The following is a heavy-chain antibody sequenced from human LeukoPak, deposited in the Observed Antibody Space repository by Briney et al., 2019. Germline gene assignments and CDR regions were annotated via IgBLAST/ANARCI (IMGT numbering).Heavy chain of an antibody. CDR3: AGGPSYYYDSRWFDP. Sequence: GGPLRLSCAASGLTFSNYAMSWVRQAPGKGLDWVSAISGTGGTTYYADSVKGRFTISRDNSKNTLYLQMNSLRAEDTAVYYCAGGPSYYYDSRWFDPWGQGTLVTVSS. CDR1: GLTFSNYA. D-gene: IGHD3-22*01. J-gene: IGHJ5*02. CDR2: ISGTGGTT. V-gene: IGHV3-23*01.